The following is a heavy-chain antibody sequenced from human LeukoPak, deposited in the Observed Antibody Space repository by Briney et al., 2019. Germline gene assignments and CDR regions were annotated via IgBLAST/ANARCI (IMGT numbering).Heavy chain of an antibody. D-gene: IGHD3-16*02. J-gene: IGHJ3*02. Sequence: GGSLRLSCAASGYTFSHYSVNWVRQAPGKGPEWVSSISSTSDYIYYADSVKGRFTISRDNTESSLYLQMNSLRAEDTAVYYCVSGNDPDSTWENYRLDAFDIWGQGTTVIVSS. V-gene: IGHV3-21*01. CDR1: GYTFSHYS. CDR2: ISSTSDYI. CDR3: VSGNDPDSTWENYRLDAFDI.